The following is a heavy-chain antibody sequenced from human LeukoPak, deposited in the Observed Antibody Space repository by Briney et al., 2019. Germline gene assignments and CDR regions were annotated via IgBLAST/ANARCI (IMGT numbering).Heavy chain of an antibody. CDR1: GYTFTNYA. CDR2: INAGNGNT. D-gene: IGHD3-9*01. CDR3: ARDVLFYDILTGDHYYYYMDV. V-gene: IGHV1-3*01. J-gene: IGHJ6*03. Sequence: WASVKVSCKASGYTFTNYAINWVRQAPGQRLEWMGWINAGNGNTKYSQEFQGRVTMTTDASTSTAYMELRSLRSDDTAVYYCARDVLFYDILTGDHYYYYMDVWGKGTTVTISS.